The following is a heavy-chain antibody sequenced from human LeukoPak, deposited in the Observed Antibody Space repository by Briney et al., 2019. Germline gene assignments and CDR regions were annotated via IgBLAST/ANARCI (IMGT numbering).Heavy chain of an antibody. J-gene: IGHJ4*02. CDR3: ARQGGYASPFDY. D-gene: IGHD5-12*01. V-gene: IGHV4-59*08. CDR2: IYNSGST. Sequence: SETLSLTCTVSGGSISSYYWSWIRQPPGRGLEWIGNIYNSGSTNYNPSLKSRVTISVDSSKKQFSLKLISVTAADTAVYYCARQGGYASPFDYWGQGTLVTVSS. CDR1: GGSISSYY.